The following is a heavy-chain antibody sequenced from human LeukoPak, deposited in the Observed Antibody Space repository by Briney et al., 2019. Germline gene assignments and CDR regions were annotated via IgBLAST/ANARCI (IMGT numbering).Heavy chain of an antibody. V-gene: IGHV1-46*01. D-gene: IGHD4-23*01. CDR1: GYTFTNYY. Sequence: ASVKVSCKASGYTFTNYYMHWVRQAPGQGLEWMGIVSPSDGGTSYAQQFQGRVTMTRDTSTSTVYMELSSLRSEDTAVYYCATGRWSFDYWGRGTLVTVSS. J-gene: IGHJ4*02. CDR3: ATGRWSFDY. CDR2: VSPSDGGT.